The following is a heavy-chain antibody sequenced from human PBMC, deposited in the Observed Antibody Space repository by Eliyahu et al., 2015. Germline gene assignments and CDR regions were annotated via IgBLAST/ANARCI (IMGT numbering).Heavy chain of an antibody. CDR1: GFTFGXDW. Sequence: EVQLVESGGGLVQPGGSLXLXCAAXGFTFGXDWLSWVRQAPGKGVGWVANIKPDGSEKYYVDSVKGRFTISRDNAKNSLYLQMNSLRAEDTAVYYCARGGSWGGDHWGQGALVTVSS. CDR2: IKPDGSEK. D-gene: IGHD3-16*01. V-gene: IGHV3-7*03. J-gene: IGHJ4*02. CDR3: ARGGSWGGDH.